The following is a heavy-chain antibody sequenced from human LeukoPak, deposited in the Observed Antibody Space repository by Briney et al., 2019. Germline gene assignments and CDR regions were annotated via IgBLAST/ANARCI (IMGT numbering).Heavy chain of an antibody. D-gene: IGHD2-21*02. J-gene: IGHJ4*02. CDR3: ARAEDPGYCGGDCYYFDY. V-gene: IGHV3-21*01. Sequence: GGSLRLSCAASGFIFSSYSMNWVRQAPGKGLEWVSSISSSSSYIYYADSVKGRFTISRDNAKNSLYLQMNSLRAEDTAVYYCARAEDPGYCGGDCYYFDYWGQGTLVTVSS. CDR1: GFIFSSYS. CDR2: ISSSSSYI.